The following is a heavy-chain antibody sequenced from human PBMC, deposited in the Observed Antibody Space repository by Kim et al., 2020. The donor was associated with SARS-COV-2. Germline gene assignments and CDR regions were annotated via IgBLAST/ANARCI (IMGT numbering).Heavy chain of an antibody. Sequence: GGSLRLSCAASGFTFSSYSMNWVRQAPGKGLEWVSSISSSSSYIYYADSVKGRFTISRDNAKNSLYLQMNSLRAEDTAVYYCARVWGFLEWHSPLKYWGQGTLVTVSS. J-gene: IGHJ4*02. CDR3: ARVWGFLEWHSPLKY. CDR1: GFTFSSYS. V-gene: IGHV3-21*01. CDR2: ISSSSSYI. D-gene: IGHD3-3*01.